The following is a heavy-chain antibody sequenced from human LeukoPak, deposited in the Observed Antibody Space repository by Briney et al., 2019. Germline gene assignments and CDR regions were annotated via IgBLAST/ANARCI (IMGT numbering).Heavy chain of an antibody. Sequence: PSETLSLTCTVSGGSISSYYWSWIRQPPGKGLEWIGYIYYSGSTNYNPSLKSRATISVDTSKNQFSLKLSSVTAADTAVYYCARLFYYGSGSYHHAFDYWGQGTLVTVSS. J-gene: IGHJ4*02. CDR1: GGSISSYY. CDR2: IYYSGST. D-gene: IGHD3-10*01. V-gene: IGHV4-59*08. CDR3: ARLFYYGSGSYHHAFDY.